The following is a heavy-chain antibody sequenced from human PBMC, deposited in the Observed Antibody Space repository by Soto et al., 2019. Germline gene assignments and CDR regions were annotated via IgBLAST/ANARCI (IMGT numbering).Heavy chain of an antibody. CDR2: IKSKTDGGTT. D-gene: IGHD3-3*01. V-gene: IGHV3-15*01. J-gene: IGHJ6*02. CDR3: TTDFTIFGVVLTQYYYYGMDV. Sequence: GGSLRLSCAASGFTFSNAWMSWVRQAPGKGLEWVGRIKSKTDGGTTDYAAPVKGRFTISRDDSKNTLYLQMNSLKTEDTAVYYCTTDFTIFGVVLTQYYYYGMDVWGQGTTVTVSS. CDR1: GFTFSNAW.